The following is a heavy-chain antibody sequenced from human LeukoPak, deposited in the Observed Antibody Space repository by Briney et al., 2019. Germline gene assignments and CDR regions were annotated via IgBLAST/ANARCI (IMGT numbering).Heavy chain of an antibody. CDR3: ARDGSYKFDY. V-gene: IGHV3-74*01. CDR2: IKSDGTGT. D-gene: IGHD3-10*01. Sequence: PGGSLRLSCAASGFTVTNNWMHWVRHAPGKGLVWVARIKSDGTGTIYADSVKGRFTISRDIAKNTLYLQMNSLRADDTAVYYCARDGSYKFDYWGQGTLVTVSS. CDR1: GFTVTNNW. J-gene: IGHJ4*02.